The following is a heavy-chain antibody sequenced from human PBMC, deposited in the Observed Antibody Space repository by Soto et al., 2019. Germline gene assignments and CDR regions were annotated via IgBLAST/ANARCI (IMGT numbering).Heavy chain of an antibody. J-gene: IGHJ4*02. CDR2: ISAYNGNT. CDR1: GYTFTSYG. CDR3: ARDRKKVEMATITFDY. V-gene: IGHV1-18*01. Sequence: ASVKVSCKASGYTFTSYGISWVRQAPGQGLEWMGWISAYNGNTNYAQKLQGRVTMTTDTSTSTAYMELRSLRSDDTAVYYCARDRKKVEMATITFDYWGQGTPVTVSS. D-gene: IGHD5-12*01.